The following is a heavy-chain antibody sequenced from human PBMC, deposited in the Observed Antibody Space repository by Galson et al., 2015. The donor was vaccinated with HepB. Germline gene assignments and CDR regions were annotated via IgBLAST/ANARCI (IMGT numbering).Heavy chain of an antibody. J-gene: IGHJ6*03. D-gene: IGHD3-3*01. CDR1: GYTFTEYV. Sequence: KASGYTFTEYVVNWVRQAPGQGLEWMGWMNTNTGKPTYAPGFAGRFVFSLDTSVTTAYLQISSLETDDTAVYYCARSPLRFLDWLPYYDYYYMDVWGEGTTATVSS. V-gene: IGHV7-4-1*02. CDR2: MNTNTGKP. CDR3: ARSPLRFLDWLPYYDYYYMDV.